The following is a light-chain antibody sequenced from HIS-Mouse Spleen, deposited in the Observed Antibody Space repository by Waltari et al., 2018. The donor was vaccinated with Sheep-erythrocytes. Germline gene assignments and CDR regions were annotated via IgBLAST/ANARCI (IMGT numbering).Light chain of an antibody. Sequence: QSALTQPRSVSGSPGQSVTISCTGTSSDVGGYNYVSWYQQHPVKAPKLMIYEGSKRPSGGSNRFSGSKSGNTASLTISVLQAEDEADYYCCSYAGSSTPWVFGGGTKLTVL. V-gene: IGLV2-23*01. CDR3: CSYAGSSTPWV. CDR1: SSDVGGYNY. CDR2: EGS. J-gene: IGLJ3*02.